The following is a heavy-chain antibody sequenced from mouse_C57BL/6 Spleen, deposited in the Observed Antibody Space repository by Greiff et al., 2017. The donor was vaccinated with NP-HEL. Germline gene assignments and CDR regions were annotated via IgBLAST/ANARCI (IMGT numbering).Heavy chain of an antibody. V-gene: IGHV1-80*01. Sequence: VQLQQSGAELVKPGASVKISCKASGYAFSSYWMNWVKQRPGKGLEWIGQIYPGDGDTNYNGKFKGKATLTADKSSSTAYMQLSSLTSEDSAVYFCSRFDYYYDYALAYWGQRTLVTVSA. CDR1: GYAFSSYW. CDR2: IYPGDGDT. D-gene: IGHD2-4*01. J-gene: IGHJ3*01. CDR3: SRFDYYYDYALAY.